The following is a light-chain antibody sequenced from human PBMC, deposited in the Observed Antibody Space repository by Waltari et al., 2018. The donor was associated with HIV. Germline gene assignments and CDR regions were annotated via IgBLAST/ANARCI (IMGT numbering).Light chain of an antibody. CDR3: SSYTGYNDFL. CDR2: EVT. J-gene: IGLJ3*02. CDR1: SSDVGSYNY. Sequence: QSALTQPPSASGSPGQSVTISCTGTSSDVGSYNYVPWYQQHPGQAPKLMIFEVTKRPSGVPNRFSGSKSGNTASLTVSGLQADDEADYYCSSYTGYNDFLFGAGTKLTVL. V-gene: IGLV2-8*01.